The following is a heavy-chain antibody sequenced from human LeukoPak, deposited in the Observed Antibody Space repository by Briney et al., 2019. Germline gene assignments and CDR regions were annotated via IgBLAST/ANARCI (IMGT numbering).Heavy chain of an antibody. CDR2: ISGSGGST. CDR3: AKGRKSYYYGMDV. V-gene: IGHV3-23*01. J-gene: IGHJ6*02. CDR1: GFTFSSFA. Sequence: GGSLRLSCAASGFTFSSFAVSWVRQAPGKGLEWVSGISGSGGSTYYADSVKGQFTISRDNSRNTRYLQMNSLRAEDTAVYHCAKGRKSYYYGMDVWGQGTTVTVSS.